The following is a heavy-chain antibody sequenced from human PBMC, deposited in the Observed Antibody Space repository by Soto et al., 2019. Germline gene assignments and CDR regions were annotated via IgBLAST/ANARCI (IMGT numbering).Heavy chain of an antibody. D-gene: IGHD6-6*01. J-gene: IGHJ6*02. Sequence: PGESLKISCKGSGYSFTSNWINWVRQMPGKGLKWIGRIDPSDSYTNYSPSFQGRVTISTDNSITTAYLQWSSLKASDAAMYFCASLDSASYRGDDYYYGLDVWGQGTTVTVSS. V-gene: IGHV5-10-1*01. CDR1: GYSFTSNW. CDR2: IDPSDSYT. CDR3: ASLDSASYRGDDYYYGLDV.